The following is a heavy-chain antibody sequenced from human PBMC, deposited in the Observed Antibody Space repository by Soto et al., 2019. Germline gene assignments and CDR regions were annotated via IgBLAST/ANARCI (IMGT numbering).Heavy chain of an antibody. D-gene: IGHD2-2*01. CDR3: ARGDCSSTSCYAGILDD. V-gene: IGHV1-3*03. J-gene: IGHJ4*02. CDR2: INAGNGNT. CDR1: GYTFTSYA. Sequence: ASVKVSCKASGYTFTSYAMHWVRQAPGQRLEWMGWINAGNGNTKYSQKFQGRVTITRDTSASTAYMELSSLRAEDMAVYYCARGDCSSTSCYAGILDDWGQGTLVTVSS.